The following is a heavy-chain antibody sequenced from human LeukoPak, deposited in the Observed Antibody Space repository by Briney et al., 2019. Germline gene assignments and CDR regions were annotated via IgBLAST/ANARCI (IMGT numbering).Heavy chain of an antibody. V-gene: IGHV3-74*01. CDR2: INTDGTVT. CDR1: GFTFSKYW. CDR3: ATKHWLAPPSDS. J-gene: IGHJ4*02. Sequence: PGGSLRLSCTASGFTFSKYWVLWVRQAPGKGLESVSRINTDGTVTTYADSVKGRFTVSRDNADNTMFLQMNSVRDEDTAVYYCATKHWLAPPSDSRGQGTPVTVSS. D-gene: IGHD6-19*01.